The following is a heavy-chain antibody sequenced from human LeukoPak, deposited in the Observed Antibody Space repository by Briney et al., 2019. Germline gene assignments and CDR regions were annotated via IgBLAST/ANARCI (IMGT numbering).Heavy chain of an antibody. J-gene: IGHJ4*02. V-gene: IGHV3-30*18. CDR1: GFTFSSYG. D-gene: IGHD5-24*01. Sequence: PGGSLRLSCAASGFTFSSYGMHWVRQAPGKGLEWVAVISYDGSNKYYADSVKGRFTISRDNSKNTLYLQMNSLRAEDTAVYYCAKSGDGYLGYWGQGTLVTVSS. CDR2: ISYDGSNK. CDR3: AKSGDGYLGY.